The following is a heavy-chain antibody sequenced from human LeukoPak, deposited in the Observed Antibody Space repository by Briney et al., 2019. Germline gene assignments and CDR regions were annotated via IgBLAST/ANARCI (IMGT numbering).Heavy chain of an antibody. CDR2: IYHSGST. CDR3: ARAHGPADGMDV. J-gene: IGHJ6*04. D-gene: IGHD2-8*01. Sequence: KASGTLSLTCAVSGGSISSSNWWSWVRQPPGKGLEWIGEIYHSGSTNYNPSLKSRVTISVDTSKNQFSLKLSSVTAADTAVYYCARAHGPADGMDVWGKGTTVTVSS. V-gene: IGHV4-4*02. CDR1: GGSISSSNW.